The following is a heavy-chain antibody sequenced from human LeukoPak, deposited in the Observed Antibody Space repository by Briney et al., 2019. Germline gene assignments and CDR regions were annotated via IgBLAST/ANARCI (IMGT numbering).Heavy chain of an antibody. D-gene: IGHD4-11*01. V-gene: IGHV4-39*01. J-gene: IGHJ4*02. CDR1: RGSISSSSYY. CDR3: ARILTTFDS. Sequence: SDTLSPTCTVSRGSISSSSYYSGWLRQPPGKRLEWIVSFYYIGGTYYNPSLEGRVTISADSSKNQFSLKLTSVTAADTALYYCARILTTFDSWGQGTLVSVSS. CDR2: FYYIGGT.